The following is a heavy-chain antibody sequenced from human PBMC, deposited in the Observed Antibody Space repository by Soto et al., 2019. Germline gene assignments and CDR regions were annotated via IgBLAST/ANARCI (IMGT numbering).Heavy chain of an antibody. D-gene: IGHD3-3*01. V-gene: IGHV3-23*01. CDR3: AKDRWSLEWFLDY. CDR2: ISGSGGST. J-gene: IGHJ4*02. Sequence: GGSLRLSCAASGFTFSSYAMSWVRQAPGKGLEWVSAISGSGGSTYYADSVKGRFAISRDNSKNTLYLQMNSLRAEDTAVYYCAKDRWSLEWFLDYWGQGTLVTVSS. CDR1: GFTFSSYA.